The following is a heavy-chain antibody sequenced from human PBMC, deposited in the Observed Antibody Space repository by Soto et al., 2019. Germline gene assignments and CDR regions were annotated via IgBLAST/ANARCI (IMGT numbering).Heavy chain of an antibody. CDR2: IYYSGST. Sequence: PSETLSLTCTVSGGSISSSSYYWGWIRQPPGKGLEWIGSIYYSGSTYYKPSLKSRVTISVDTSKNQFSLKLSSVTAADTAVYYCARAKGYCSSTSCYSNWFDPWGQGTLVTVSS. J-gene: IGHJ5*02. CDR3: ARAKGYCSSTSCYSNWFDP. V-gene: IGHV4-39*01. CDR1: GGSISSSSYY. D-gene: IGHD2-2*01.